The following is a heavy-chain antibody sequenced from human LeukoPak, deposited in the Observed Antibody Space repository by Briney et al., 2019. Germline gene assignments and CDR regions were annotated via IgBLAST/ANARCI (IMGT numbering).Heavy chain of an antibody. V-gene: IGHV1-18*04. CDR1: GYTFTGYY. J-gene: IGHJ4*02. CDR3: ARASGNYGY. Sequence: ASVKVSCKASGYTFTGYYMHWVRQAPGQGLEWMGWISAYNGHTIYAQKLQGRVTMTTDTSTSTAYMELRNLRSDDTAVYYCARASGNYGYWGQGTLVTVSS. CDR2: ISAYNGHT. D-gene: IGHD1-26*01.